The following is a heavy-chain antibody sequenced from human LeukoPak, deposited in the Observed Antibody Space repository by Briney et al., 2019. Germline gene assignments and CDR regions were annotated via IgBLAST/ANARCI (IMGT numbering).Heavy chain of an antibody. CDR1: GFTFSSYG. V-gene: IGHV3-30*18. CDR2: ISCDGSNK. D-gene: IGHD6-13*01. Sequence: GGSLRLSCAASGFTFSSYGMHWVRQAPGKGLEWVAVISCDGSNKYYADSVKGRFTISRDNSKNTLYLQMNSLRAEDTAVYYCAKLAWAAAGISPGYWGQGTLVTVSS. J-gene: IGHJ4*02. CDR3: AKLAWAAAGISPGY.